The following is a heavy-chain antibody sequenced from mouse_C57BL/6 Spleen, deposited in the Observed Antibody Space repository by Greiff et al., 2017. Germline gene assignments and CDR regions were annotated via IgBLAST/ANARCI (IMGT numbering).Heavy chain of an antibody. CDR1: GFTFTDYY. CDR3: ARYRGAMDY. Sequence: EVKLMESGGGLVQPGGSLSLSCAASGFTFTDYYMSWVRQPPGKALEWLGFIRNKANGYTTEYSASVKGRFTISRDNSQSILYLQMNALRAEDSATYDGARYRGAMDYWGQGTSVTVSS. J-gene: IGHJ4*01. CDR2: IRNKANGYTT. V-gene: IGHV7-3*01.